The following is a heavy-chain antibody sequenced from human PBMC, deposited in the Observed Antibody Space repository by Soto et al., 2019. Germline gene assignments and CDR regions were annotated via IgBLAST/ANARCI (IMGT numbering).Heavy chain of an antibody. Sequence: QVQLVESGGGLVKPGGFLRFSCAVSGITFSDYYRTWIRPAPGKGLEWVSYISSSTSHTNYADTVKVRFTISRDNAKNSLFLQMNSLRDEDTAVYYCARGRGAAADYVDFWGQVTLVTVSS. J-gene: IGHJ4*02. D-gene: IGHD6-13*01. V-gene: IGHV3-11*05. CDR3: ARGRGAAADYVDF. CDR2: ISSSTSHT. CDR1: GITFSDYY.